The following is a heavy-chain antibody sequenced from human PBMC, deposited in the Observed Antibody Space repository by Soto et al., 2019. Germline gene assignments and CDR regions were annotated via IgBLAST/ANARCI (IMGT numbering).Heavy chain of an antibody. CDR3: AREIRFRHYGMDV. J-gene: IGHJ6*02. CDR2: IYYSGST. D-gene: IGHD3-3*01. V-gene: IGHV4-59*01. Sequence: SETLSLTCTVSGGSISSYYWSWIRQPPGKGLEWIGYIYYSGSTNYSPSLKSRVTISVDTSKNQFSLKLSSVTAADTAVYYCAREIRFRHYGMDVWGQGTTVTVSS. CDR1: GGSISSYY.